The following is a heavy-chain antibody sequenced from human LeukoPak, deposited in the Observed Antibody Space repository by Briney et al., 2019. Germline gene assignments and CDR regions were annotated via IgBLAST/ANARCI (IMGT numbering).Heavy chain of an antibody. CDR3: ARRKGDYGGNPIDY. CDR2: LNPNSGGT. CDR1: GYTFTGYY. D-gene: IGHD4-23*01. Sequence: ASVKVSCKASGYTFTGYYMHWVRQAPGQGLEWMGWLNPNSGGTNYAQKFQGRVTMTRDTSISTAYMELSRLRSDDTAVYYCARRKGDYGGNPIDYWGQGTLVTVSS. V-gene: IGHV1-2*02. J-gene: IGHJ4*02.